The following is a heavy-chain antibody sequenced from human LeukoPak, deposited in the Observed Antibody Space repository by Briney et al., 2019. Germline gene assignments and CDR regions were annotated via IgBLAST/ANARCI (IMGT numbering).Heavy chain of an antibody. CDR3: ARGMTTVTH. D-gene: IGHD4-11*01. V-gene: IGHV4-59*12. Sequence: SETLSLTCTVSGASINSYYWSWIRQPPGKGLDWLGYIYYSGITNYNPSLKNRVTISVDTSRNQFSLKLSSVTAADTAVYYCARGMTTVTHWGQGTLVTVSS. CDR2: IYYSGIT. CDR1: GASINSYY. J-gene: IGHJ4*02.